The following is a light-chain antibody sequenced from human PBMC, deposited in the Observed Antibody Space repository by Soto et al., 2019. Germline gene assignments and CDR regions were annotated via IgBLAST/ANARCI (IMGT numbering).Light chain of an antibody. J-gene: IGKJ2*01. Sequence: DIQMTQSPSSLSASVGDRVTITCRASQGINNYLAWFQQKPGKAPKSLIYFASSLQSGVPSKFSGSGSGTDFTLTISSLQPEDFATYYCQQYKTYPYTFGQGTKLEIK. CDR1: QGINNY. CDR2: FAS. CDR3: QQYKTYPYT. V-gene: IGKV1-16*02.